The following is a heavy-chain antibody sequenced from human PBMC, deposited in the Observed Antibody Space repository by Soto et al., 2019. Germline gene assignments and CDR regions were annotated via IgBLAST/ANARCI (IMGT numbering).Heavy chain of an antibody. CDR1: GFTFTNYG. CDR3: ARAGFAMATSDS. J-gene: IGHJ4*02. D-gene: IGHD5-18*01. V-gene: IGHV3-30*03. Sequence: PGGSLRLSCAASGFTFTNYGRHWFRQAPGKGLEWVAFISYDGTNKYYADSVKGRFTISTDISRNTLYLQMNSLRDEDTAVYYCARAGFAMATSDSWGQGTLVTVYS. CDR2: ISYDGTNK.